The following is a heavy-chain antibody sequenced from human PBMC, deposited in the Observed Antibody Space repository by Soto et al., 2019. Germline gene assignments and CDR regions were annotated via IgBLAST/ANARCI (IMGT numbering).Heavy chain of an antibody. CDR2: ISSIGGHT. J-gene: IGHJ4*02. CDR1: GFTFSSYG. CDR3: ARPSGTAAAPPWDYFDN. D-gene: IGHD6-13*01. Sequence: EVQLVESGGGLVQPGGSLRLSCASSGFTFSSYGLHWVRQAPGRGLAFVSAISSIGGHTYYADSVKGRFTISRDDSKNTLYLQMGSLRAEDMAVYYCARPSGTAAAPPWDYFDNWGQGTLVTVSS. V-gene: IGHV3-64*07.